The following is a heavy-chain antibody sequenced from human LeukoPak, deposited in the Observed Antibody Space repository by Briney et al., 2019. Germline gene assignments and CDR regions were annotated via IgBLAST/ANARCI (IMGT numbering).Heavy chain of an antibody. CDR3: ARDLEGLDY. CDR1: GFTFSSYG. V-gene: IGHV3-33*01. CDR2: IWYDGSNK. Sequence: GGSLRLSCAASGFTFSSYGMHWVRQAPGKGLEWVVVIWYDGSNKYYADSVKGRFTISRDNSKNTLYLQMNSLSAEDTAVYYCARDLEGLDYWGQGTLVTVSS. D-gene: IGHD6-19*01. J-gene: IGHJ4*02.